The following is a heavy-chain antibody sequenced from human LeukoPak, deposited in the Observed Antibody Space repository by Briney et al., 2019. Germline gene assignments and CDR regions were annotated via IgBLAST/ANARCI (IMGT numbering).Heavy chain of an antibody. CDR1: GFTFSSYG. CDR3: AKRPSGSGSYSGYFDY. CDR2: IWYDGSNK. D-gene: IGHD3-10*01. V-gene: IGHV3-33*06. Sequence: LPGGSLRLSCAASGFTFSSYGMHWVRQAPGKGLEWVAVIWYDGSNKYYADSVKGRFTISRDNSKNTLYLQMNSLRAEDTAVYYCAKRPSGSGSYSGYFDYWGQGTLVTVSS. J-gene: IGHJ4*02.